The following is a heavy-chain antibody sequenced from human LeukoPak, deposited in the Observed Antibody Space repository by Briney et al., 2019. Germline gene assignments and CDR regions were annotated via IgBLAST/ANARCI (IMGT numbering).Heavy chain of an antibody. J-gene: IGHJ4*02. CDR3: TKSDCSSTSCHTSDY. V-gene: IGHV3-9*01. Sequence: GGSLRLSCAASGFTFHDYAMHWVRHRPEKGLEWVSGTSWNGGVIGYADSVMGRFTVSRDNAKNSLFLQMNSLRPEDTALYYCTKSDCSSTSCHTSDYWGQGTLVTVSS. CDR1: GFTFHDYA. CDR2: TSWNGGVI. D-gene: IGHD2-2*02.